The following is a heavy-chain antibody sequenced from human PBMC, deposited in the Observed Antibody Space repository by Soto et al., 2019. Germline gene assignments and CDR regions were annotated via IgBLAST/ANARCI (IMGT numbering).Heavy chain of an antibody. CDR1: GFTFSSYW. CDR2: IKQDGSEK. J-gene: IGHJ4*02. Sequence: LRLSCAASGFTFSSYWMSWVRQAPGKGLEWVANIKQDGSEKYYVDSVKGRFTISRDNAKNSLYLQMNSLRAEDTAVYYCARDPHCSSTSCNLPYWGQGTLVTVSS. D-gene: IGHD2-2*01. V-gene: IGHV3-7*03. CDR3: ARDPHCSSTSCNLPY.